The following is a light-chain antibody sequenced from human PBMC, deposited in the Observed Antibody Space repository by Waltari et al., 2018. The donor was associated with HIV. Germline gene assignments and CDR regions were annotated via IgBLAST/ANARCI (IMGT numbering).Light chain of an antibody. CDR1: TRDVGGYNS. V-gene: IGLV2-11*01. CDR3: CSYAGSYTWV. J-gene: IGLJ3*02. Sequence: QSALTQPRSVSGSPGPSVTTSCTGTTRDVGGYNSVTWSQQHPCKAPKLIIYDVSKRPSGVPDRFSGAKSGNTASLTISGLQAEDEADYYCCSYAGSYTWVFGGGTKLTVL. CDR2: DVS.